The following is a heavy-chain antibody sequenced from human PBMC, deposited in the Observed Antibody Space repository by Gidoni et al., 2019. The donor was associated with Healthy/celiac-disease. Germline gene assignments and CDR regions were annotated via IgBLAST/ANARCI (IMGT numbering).Heavy chain of an antibody. Sequence: EVQLLESGGGLVQPGGSLRLSCAASGFTFSSYAMSWVRQATGKGLGWVSAISGSGGSTYYADSVKGRFTISRDNSKNTLYLQMNSLRAEDTAVYYCAEGVATVRDAFDIWGQGTMVTVSS. CDR3: AEGVATVRDAFDI. CDR1: GFTFSSYA. CDR2: ISGSGGST. V-gene: IGHV3-23*01. D-gene: IGHD4-17*01. J-gene: IGHJ3*02.